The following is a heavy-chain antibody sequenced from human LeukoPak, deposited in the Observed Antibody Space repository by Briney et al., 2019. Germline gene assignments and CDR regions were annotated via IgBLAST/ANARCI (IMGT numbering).Heavy chain of an antibody. CDR3: ARDLNWLLFDY. J-gene: IGHJ4*02. D-gene: IGHD3/OR15-3a*01. CDR1: GFTFSAYW. CDR2: VKYDGSTT. V-gene: IGHV3-74*01. Sequence: GGSLRLSCAASGFTFSAYWMHWVRQAPGKGLVWVSRVKYDGSTTAYADSVKGRFTISRDDTRNILYLEMNSLRVEDTAVYYCARDLNWLLFDYWGQGALVTVSS.